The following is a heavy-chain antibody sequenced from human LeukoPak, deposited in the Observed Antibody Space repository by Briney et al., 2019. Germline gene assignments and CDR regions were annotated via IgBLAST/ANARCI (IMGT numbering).Heavy chain of an antibody. D-gene: IGHD2-15*01. CDR3: ARERGSWYFDY. V-gene: IGHV1-69*06. Sequence: VASVKVSCKASGGTFSSYVINWLRQAPGQGLEWMGGIIPIFGAANYTQKFQGRVTITADKSTSTAYMELSSLRSEDTAVYYCARERGSWYFDYWGQGTLVTVSS. J-gene: IGHJ4*02. CDR2: IIPIFGAA. CDR1: GGTFSSYV.